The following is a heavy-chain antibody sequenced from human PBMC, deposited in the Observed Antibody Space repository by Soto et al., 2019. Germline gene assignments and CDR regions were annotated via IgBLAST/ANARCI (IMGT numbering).Heavy chain of an antibody. J-gene: IGHJ1*01. CDR3: ARAPGIAVADAEYFQH. CDR2: ISAYNGDT. Sequence: ASVKVSCKASGYTFTSYGISWVRQAPGQGLEWMGWISAYNGDTNYAQKLQGRVTMTTDTSTSTAYMELRSLRSDDPAVYYCARAPGIAVADAEYFQHWGQGTLVTVSS. CDR1: GYTFTSYG. V-gene: IGHV1-18*04. D-gene: IGHD6-19*01.